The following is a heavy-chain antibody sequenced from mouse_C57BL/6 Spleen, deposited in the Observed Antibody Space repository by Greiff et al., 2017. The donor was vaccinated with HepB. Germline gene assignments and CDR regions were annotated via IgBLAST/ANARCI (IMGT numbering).Heavy chain of an antibody. D-gene: IGHD1-1*01. CDR3: ARYYYGSTWYFDV. V-gene: IGHV1-22*01. CDR1: GYTFTDYN. Sequence: EVQLQESGPELVKPGASVKMSCKASGYTFTDYNMHWVKQSHGKSLEWIGYINPNNGGTSYNQKFKGKATLTVNKSSSTAYMELRSLTSEDSAVYYCARYYYGSTWYFDVWGTGTTVTVSS. J-gene: IGHJ1*03. CDR2: INPNNGGT.